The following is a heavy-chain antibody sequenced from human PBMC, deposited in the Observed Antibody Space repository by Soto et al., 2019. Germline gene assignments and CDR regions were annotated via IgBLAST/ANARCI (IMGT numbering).Heavy chain of an antibody. V-gene: IGHV3-43*01. CDR3: AKDISGYYLPHYYYGMDV. CDR2: ISWDGGST. CDR1: GFTFDDYT. J-gene: IGHJ6*02. D-gene: IGHD3-22*01. Sequence: HPGGSLRLSCAASGFTFDDYTMHWVRQAPGKGLEWVSLISWDGGSTYYADSVKGRFTISRDNSKNSLYLQMNSLRTEDTALYYCAKDISGYYLPHYYYGMDVWGQGTTVTVSS.